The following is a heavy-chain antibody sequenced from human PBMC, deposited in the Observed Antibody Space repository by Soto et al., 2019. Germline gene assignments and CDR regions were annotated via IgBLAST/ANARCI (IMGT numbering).Heavy chain of an antibody. Sequence: VQLVESGGGVVQPGRSLRLSCAASGFTFSDYAMHWVRQAPGKGLEWVAVVSHDGRNTHYADSVKGRFTISRDSSXXTVSREMTSLRAEDTAVYDCAKGGRQWLVTSDFNYWGQGALVTVSS. CDR3: AKGGRQWLVTSDFNY. CDR1: GFTFSDYA. CDR2: VSHDGRNT. J-gene: IGHJ4*02. D-gene: IGHD6-19*01. V-gene: IGHV3-30*18.